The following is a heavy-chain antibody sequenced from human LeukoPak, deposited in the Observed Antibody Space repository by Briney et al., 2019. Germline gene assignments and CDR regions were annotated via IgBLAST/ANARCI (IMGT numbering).Heavy chain of an antibody. CDR1: GFTFTSSA. V-gene: IGHV1-58*01. CDR2: IVVGSGNT. Sequence: GTSVKVSCKASGFTFTSSAVQWVRQARGQRLEWIGWIVVGSGNTNYAQKFQERVTITRDMSTSTAYMELSSLRSEDTAVYYCAADPDYYYGMDVWGQGTTVTVFS. J-gene: IGHJ6*02. CDR3: AADPDYYYGMDV.